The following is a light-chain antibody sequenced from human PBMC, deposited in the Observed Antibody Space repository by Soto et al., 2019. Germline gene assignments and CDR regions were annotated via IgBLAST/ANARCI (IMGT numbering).Light chain of an antibody. J-gene: IGKJ5*01. CDR3: QQYYNWPRT. CDR2: GAS. CDR1: ETVATN. V-gene: IGKV3-15*01. Sequence: EIVMTQSPATLSVSPGERATLSCSASETVATNLAWYQQKPGQAPRLLFYGASTRATGLPARFSGTGSGTEFTLTINSLQAEDSAVYYCQQYYNWPRTFGQGTRLEI.